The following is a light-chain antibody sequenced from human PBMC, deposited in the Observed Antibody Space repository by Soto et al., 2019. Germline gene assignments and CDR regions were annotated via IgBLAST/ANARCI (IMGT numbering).Light chain of an antibody. CDR1: NSNLGAGYD. CDR2: GNR. J-gene: IGLJ2*01. CDR3: AAWDDSLNGPVV. Sequence: QSVLTQPPSVSGAPGQRVTISCTGNNSNLGAGYDVHWYQQLPGAAPKLVIFGNRNRPSGVPERFSGSKSGTSASLAITGLQAEDEADYYCAAWDDSLNGPVVFGGGTKLTVL. V-gene: IGLV1-40*01.